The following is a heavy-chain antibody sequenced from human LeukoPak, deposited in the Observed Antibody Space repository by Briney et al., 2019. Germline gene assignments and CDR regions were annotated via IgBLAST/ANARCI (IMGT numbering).Heavy chain of an antibody. D-gene: IGHD2-21*01. CDR3: ARRPTGLFPTPVDS. J-gene: IGHJ4*02. CDR1: GGSISTSDYY. Sequence: SETLSLTCAVSGGSISTSDYYWGWMRQAPGKGLEWIGTVYHSGSTYYNPSLRSRVTISMDTSKNQLSLKLYSVTAADTAVYYCARRPTGLFPTPVDSWGQGTPVTVSS. CDR2: VYHSGST. V-gene: IGHV4-39*01.